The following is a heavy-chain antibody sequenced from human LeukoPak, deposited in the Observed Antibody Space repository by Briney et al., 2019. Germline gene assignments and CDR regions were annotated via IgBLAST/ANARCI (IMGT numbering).Heavy chain of an antibody. Sequence: GESLKISCKGSGYSFTRYWIGWVRQMPGKGLQWMGIIYPGDSDTRYSPSFQGQVTISADRSISTAYLQWSSLRALDTAMYYCARTSPHVWFDPWGQGTLVIVSS. CDR3: ARTSPHVWFDP. D-gene: IGHD3-16*01. V-gene: IGHV5-51*01. CDR1: GYSFTRYW. CDR2: IYPGDSDT. J-gene: IGHJ5*02.